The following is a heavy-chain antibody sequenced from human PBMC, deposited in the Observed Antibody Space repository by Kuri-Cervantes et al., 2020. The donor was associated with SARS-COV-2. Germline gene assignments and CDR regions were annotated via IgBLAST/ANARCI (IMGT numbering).Heavy chain of an antibody. D-gene: IGHD3-10*01. Sequence: ASVNVSCKASGYTFTSYAMHWVRQAPGQRLEWMGWINAGNGNTKYSQKFQGGVTMTRDTSTSTVYMEWTSLRSEDTAVYYCVRGKYHRINMVRGVVAADFDYWGQGTLVTVSS. J-gene: IGHJ4*02. CDR1: GYTFTSYA. CDR3: VRGKYHRINMVRGVVAADFDY. CDR2: INAGNGNT. V-gene: IGHV1-3*01.